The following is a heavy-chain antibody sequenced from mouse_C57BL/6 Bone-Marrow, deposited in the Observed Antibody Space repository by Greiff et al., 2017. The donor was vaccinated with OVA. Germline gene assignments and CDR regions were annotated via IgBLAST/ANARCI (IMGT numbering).Heavy chain of an antibody. Sequence: VQLQQSGPELVKPGASVQISCKASGYTFTDYYMNWVKQSHGKSLEWIGDINPNNGGTSYNQKFKGKATLTVDKSSSTAYMELRSLTSEDSAVYYCARKATYWYFDVWGTGTTVTVSS. CDR1: GYTFTDYY. J-gene: IGHJ1*03. D-gene: IGHD1-1*01. CDR3: ARKATYWYFDV. CDR2: INPNNGGT. V-gene: IGHV1-26*01.